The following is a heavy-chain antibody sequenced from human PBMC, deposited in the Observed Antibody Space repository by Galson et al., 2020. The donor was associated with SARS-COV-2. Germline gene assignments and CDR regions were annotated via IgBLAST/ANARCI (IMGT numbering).Heavy chain of an antibody. CDR1: GFTVSSNY. CDR2: IYSGGST. V-gene: IGHV3-53*01. Sequence: QLGESLKISCAASGFTVSSNYMSWVRQAPGKGLEWVSVIYSGGSTYYADSVKGRFTISRDNSKNTLYLQMNSLRAEDTAVYYCARETVDYYYYYGMDVWAKGPRSPSP. D-gene: IGHD4-4*01. CDR3: ARETVDYYYYYGMDV. J-gene: IGHJ6*02.